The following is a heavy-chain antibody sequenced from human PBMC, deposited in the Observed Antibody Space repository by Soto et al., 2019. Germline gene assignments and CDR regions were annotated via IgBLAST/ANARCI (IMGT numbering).Heavy chain of an antibody. CDR3: GRDQSGTGYYVDWFDP. Sequence: QVHFVQSGAEVKKPGASVKVSCKASGYTFSGHAIHWLRQAPGQRPEWLGWINAGNSKTYYSEKFEGRVTFTRDTVGTTVNMELTSLTSEDTAVYYCGRDQSGTGYYVDWFDPWGQGTLVTVSS. J-gene: IGHJ5*02. CDR2: INAGNSKT. CDR1: GYTFSGHA. V-gene: IGHV1-3*01. D-gene: IGHD3-10*02.